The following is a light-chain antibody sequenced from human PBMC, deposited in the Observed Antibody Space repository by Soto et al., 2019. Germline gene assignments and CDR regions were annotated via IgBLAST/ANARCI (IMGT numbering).Light chain of an antibody. CDR1: QSVSSSY. Sequence: ETVLTQSPGTLSVSPGESATLSCRASQSVSSSYLAWYQQKRGQAPRLLIYGASSRATGVPDRFTGSGSGTDFAQSSARLEPGDFAVYFCQKYGRSSITFGQGTRLEI. CDR3: QKYGRSSIT. J-gene: IGKJ5*01. CDR2: GAS. V-gene: IGKV3-20*01.